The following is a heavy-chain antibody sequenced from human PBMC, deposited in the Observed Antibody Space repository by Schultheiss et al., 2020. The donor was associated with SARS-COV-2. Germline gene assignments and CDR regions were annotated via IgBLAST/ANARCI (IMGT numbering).Heavy chain of an antibody. CDR2: ISGYSGHT. CDR3: ARQPYYYGSGSYLPPNWFDP. J-gene: IGHJ5*02. CDR1: GGTFSSYA. Sequence: GESLKISCKASGGTFSSYAISWVRQAPGQGLEWMGWISGYSGHTNYAQKLQGRVTMTTDTSTSTAYMELRSLRSDDTAVYYCARQPYYYGSGSYLPPNWFDPWGQGTLVTVSS. V-gene: IGHV1-18*01. D-gene: IGHD3-10*01.